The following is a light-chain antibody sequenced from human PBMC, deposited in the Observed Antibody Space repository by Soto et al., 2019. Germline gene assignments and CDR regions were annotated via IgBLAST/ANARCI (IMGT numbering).Light chain of an antibody. J-gene: IGKJ1*01. V-gene: IGKV1-5*03. CDR2: KAS. CDR3: QQYHFFWT. Sequence: DIQMTQSHSTLSASGGDRVTITCRASQNIDSGLAWYQQKPGKAPKLLIYKASPLESGVPLRFSSSESGTEFTLASTVLQPDDCATYYCQQYHFFWTFDQGNRVEIK. CDR1: QNIDSG.